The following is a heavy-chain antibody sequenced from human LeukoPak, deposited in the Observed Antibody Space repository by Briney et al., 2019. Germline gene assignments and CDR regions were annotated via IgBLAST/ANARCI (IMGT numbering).Heavy chain of an antibody. CDR3: ASLAAAGNPFDY. CDR1: GYTFTGYY. Sequence: WASVKVSCKASGYTFTGYYMHWVQQAPGQGLEWMGWTNPNSGGTNYAQKFQGRVTMTRDTSISTAYMELSRLRSDDTAVYYCASLAAAGNPFDYWGQGTLVTVSS. J-gene: IGHJ4*02. D-gene: IGHD6-13*01. CDR2: TNPNSGGT. V-gene: IGHV1-2*02.